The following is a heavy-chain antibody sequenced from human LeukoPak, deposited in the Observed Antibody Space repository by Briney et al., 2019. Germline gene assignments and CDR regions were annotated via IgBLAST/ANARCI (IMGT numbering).Heavy chain of an antibody. Sequence: GGSLRLSCAVSGFTFSSYWMSWVRQAPGKGLEWVANIKQDGSEKYYVDSVKGRFTISRDNAKKSLYLQMNSLRAEDTAVYYCARDFKFWSGYYSDYWGQGTLVTVSS. CDR2: IKQDGSEK. D-gene: IGHD3-3*01. CDR1: GFTFSSYW. V-gene: IGHV3-7*01. CDR3: ARDFKFWSGYYSDY. J-gene: IGHJ4*02.